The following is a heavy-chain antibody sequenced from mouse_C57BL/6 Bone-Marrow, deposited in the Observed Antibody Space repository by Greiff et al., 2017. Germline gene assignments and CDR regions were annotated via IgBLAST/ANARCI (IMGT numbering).Heavy chain of an antibody. CDR2: INPSTGGT. Sequence: VQLKQSGPELVKPGASVKISCKASGYSFTGYYMNWVKQSPEKSLEWIGEINPSTGGTTYNQKFKAKATLTVDKSSSTAYMQLKSLTSEDSAVYYCARTYGYGFDYWGQGTTLTVSS. D-gene: IGHD2-2*01. CDR1: GYSFTGYY. CDR3: ARTYGYGFDY. J-gene: IGHJ2*01. V-gene: IGHV1-42*01.